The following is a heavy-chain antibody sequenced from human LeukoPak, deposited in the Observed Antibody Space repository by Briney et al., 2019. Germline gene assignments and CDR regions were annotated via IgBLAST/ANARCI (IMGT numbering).Heavy chain of an antibody. CDR2: ISSSSSYI. CDR3: ARVHHWNDSPFQH. D-gene: IGHD1-1*01. Sequence: PGGSLRLSCAASGFTFSSSSMNWVRQGPGKGLGWGSSISSSSSYIYYADSVKGRFTISRDNAKNSLYLQMNSLRAEDTAVYYCARVHHWNDSPFQHWGQGTLVTVSS. CDR1: GFTFSSSS. V-gene: IGHV3-21*01. J-gene: IGHJ1*01.